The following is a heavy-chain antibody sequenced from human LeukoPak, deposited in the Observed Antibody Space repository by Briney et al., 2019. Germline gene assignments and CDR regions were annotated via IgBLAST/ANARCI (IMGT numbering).Heavy chain of an antibody. CDR3: AMVPATAIQDNY. Sequence: SETLSLTCAVYGGSFSGYYWSWIRQPPGKGLEWIGEINHSGSTNYNPSLKSRVTISVDTSKNQFSLKLSSVTAADTAVYYCAMVPATAIQDNYWGQGTLVTVSS. D-gene: IGHD2-2*02. CDR1: GGSFSGYY. V-gene: IGHV4-34*01. CDR2: INHSGST. J-gene: IGHJ4*02.